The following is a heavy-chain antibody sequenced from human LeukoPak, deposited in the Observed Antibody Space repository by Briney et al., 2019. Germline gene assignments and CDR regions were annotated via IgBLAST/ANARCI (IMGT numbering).Heavy chain of an antibody. CDR2: FNHNWGA. V-gene: IGHV4-34*01. D-gene: IGHD3-10*01. J-gene: IGHJ4*02. CDR3: AASLWFGIYPDY. CDR1: SGSFSGYY. Sequence: SETLSLTCAVSSGSFSGYYWTWFRQPPGKGLEWIGEFNHNWGAKYNPSLKSRVTISVDTSNNHLSLSLNSVTTADTAVYYCAASLWFGIYPDYWGQGSLVTVSS.